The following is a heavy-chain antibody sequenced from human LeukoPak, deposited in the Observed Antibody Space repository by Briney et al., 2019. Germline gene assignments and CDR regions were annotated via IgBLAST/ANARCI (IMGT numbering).Heavy chain of an antibody. J-gene: IGHJ4*02. CDR2: ISPVFGTA. Sequence: SVKVSCKVSGGSFRGYGFTWVRQAPGQGLEWMGGISPVFGTATYAQKFKGRVTLTTDESTSTAYMEVSSLRHEDTAIYYCAAEAVHDSGGYYPSLDYWGQGALVTVSS. CDR1: GGSFRGYG. CDR3: AAEAVHDSGGYYPSLDY. V-gene: IGHV1-69*05. D-gene: IGHD3-22*01.